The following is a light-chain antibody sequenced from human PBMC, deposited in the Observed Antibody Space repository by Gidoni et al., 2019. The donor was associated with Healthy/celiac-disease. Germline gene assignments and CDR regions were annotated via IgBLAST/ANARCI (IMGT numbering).Light chain of an antibody. CDR3: QQSYSTMYT. CDR1: QSISSY. CDR2: AAS. Sequence: DIQMTQSPSSLSAPVGDRVTITCRASQSISSYLNWYQQKPGKATKLLIYAASSLQSGVPSRFSGSGSGTDFTLTISSLQPEDFATYYCQQSYSTMYTFGQGTKLEIK. V-gene: IGKV1-39*01. J-gene: IGKJ2*01.